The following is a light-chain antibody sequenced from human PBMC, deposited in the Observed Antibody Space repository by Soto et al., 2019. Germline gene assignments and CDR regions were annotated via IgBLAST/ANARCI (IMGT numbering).Light chain of an antibody. CDR2: AAS. V-gene: IGKV1-39*01. Sequence: DIQMTQSPSSLSASIGGRFTITCRASQSISSYLNWYQQKPGKAPKLLXYAASSLQSGVPSRFSGSGSGTDFTLTISSLQPEDFATYYCQQSYSTLSITFGQGTRLEIK. CDR3: QQSYSTLSIT. J-gene: IGKJ5*01. CDR1: QSISSY.